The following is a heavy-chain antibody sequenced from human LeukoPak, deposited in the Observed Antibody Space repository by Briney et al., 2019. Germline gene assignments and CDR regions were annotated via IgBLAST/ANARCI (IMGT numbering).Heavy chain of an antibody. J-gene: IGHJ4*02. D-gene: IGHD2-21*02. CDR3: ARDFCGGDCYSLAY. CDR2: ISSSGSTI. CDR1: GFTFCSYE. V-gene: IGHV3-48*03. Sequence: GGSLRLSCAASGFTFCSYEMNWVRRAPGKGLEWVSYISSSGSTIYYADSVKGRFTISRDNAKNSLYLQMNSLRAEDTAVYYCARDFCGGDCYSLAYWGQGTLVTVSS.